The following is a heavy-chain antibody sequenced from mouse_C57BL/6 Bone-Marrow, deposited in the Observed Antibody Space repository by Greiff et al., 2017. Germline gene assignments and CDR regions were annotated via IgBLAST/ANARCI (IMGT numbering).Heavy chain of an antibody. J-gene: IGHJ1*03. CDR3: ATPLGGSSPYWYFDV. Sequence: EVKLVESGGGLVKPGGSLKLSCAASGFTFSDYGMHWVRQAPEQGLEWVAYISSGSSTIYYAATVKGRFTISRDNAKNTLFLQMTSLRSEDTAMYYCATPLGGSSPYWYFDVWGTGTTVTVSS. D-gene: IGHD1-1*01. CDR2: ISSGSSTI. V-gene: IGHV5-17*01. CDR1: GFTFSDYG.